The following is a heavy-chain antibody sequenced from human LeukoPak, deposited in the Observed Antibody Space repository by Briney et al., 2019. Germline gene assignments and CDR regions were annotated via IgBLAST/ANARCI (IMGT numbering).Heavy chain of an antibody. V-gene: IGHV4-39*01. Sequence: SETLSLTCTVSGGSISSSSYYWGWIRQPPGKGLEWIGSIYYSGNTYYNPSLKSRVTISVDTSKNQFSLKLSSVTAADTAAYYCVRRRAAGYDYWYFDLWGRGTLVTVSS. CDR3: VRRRAAGYDYWYFDL. CDR2: IYYSGNT. J-gene: IGHJ2*01. D-gene: IGHD3-9*01. CDR1: GGSISSSSYY.